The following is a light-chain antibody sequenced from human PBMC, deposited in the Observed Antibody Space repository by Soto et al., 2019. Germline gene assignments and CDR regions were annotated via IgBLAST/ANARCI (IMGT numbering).Light chain of an antibody. V-gene: IGKV1-39*01. CDR2: GAS. CDR1: QTISRY. CDR3: QQSYTTPRT. Sequence: DIQMTQSPCSLSASVGDRVTITCRASQTISRYLNWYQQKPGKAPKLLIYGASNLQNGVPSRFSGSGSGTDFTLTISSLRPEDFATYYCQQSYTTPRTFGPGTKVDIK. J-gene: IGKJ3*01.